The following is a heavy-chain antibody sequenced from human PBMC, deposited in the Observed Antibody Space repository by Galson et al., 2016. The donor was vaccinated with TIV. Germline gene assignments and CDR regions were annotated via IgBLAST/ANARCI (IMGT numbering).Heavy chain of an antibody. CDR2: ISWNSGNT. CDR3: AKGQLRAGRRFYYMDV. Sequence: SLRLSCAASGFTFDDYAMHWVRQVPGRGLEWVSVISWNSGNTVYADSVKGRFIISRDNAKNSLYLGMNSVRGEDTALYYCAKGQLRAGRRFYYMDVWGKGTTVTVSS. J-gene: IGHJ6*03. CDR1: GFTFDDYA. D-gene: IGHD1-1*01. V-gene: IGHV3-9*01.